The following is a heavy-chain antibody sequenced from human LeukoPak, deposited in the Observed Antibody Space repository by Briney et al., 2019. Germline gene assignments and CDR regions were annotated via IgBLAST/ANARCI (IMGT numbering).Heavy chain of an antibody. CDR2: INIDGSYT. D-gene: IGHD6-13*01. CDR3: ARVAAAGRWSDAFDI. V-gene: IGHV3-74*01. J-gene: IGHJ3*02. CDR1: GITLSNYW. Sequence: GGSLRLSCAASGITLSNYWMHWVRQTPGQGLVWVSCINIDGSYTNYADSVKGRFTISRDSAKNTLYLQMNSLRAEDTAVYYCARVAAAGRWSDAFDIWGQGTMVTVSS.